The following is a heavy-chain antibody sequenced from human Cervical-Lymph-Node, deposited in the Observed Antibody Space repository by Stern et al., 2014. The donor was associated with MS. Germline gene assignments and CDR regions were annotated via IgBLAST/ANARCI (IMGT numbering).Heavy chain of an antibody. CDR2: SYSDGST. CDR1: GGPMSSKY. Sequence: VHLVESGPGLVKPSETVSLTCTVSGGPMSSKYLNWIRQPPGKGLEWIGYSYSDGSTNYNPSLKSRVIISLDTSTNQFSLSLTSVTAADTAVYYCARVTGRGTRQNWFDSWGQGTLVTVSS. J-gene: IGHJ5*01. D-gene: IGHD1-26*01. CDR3: ARVTGRGTRQNWFDS. V-gene: IGHV4-59*01.